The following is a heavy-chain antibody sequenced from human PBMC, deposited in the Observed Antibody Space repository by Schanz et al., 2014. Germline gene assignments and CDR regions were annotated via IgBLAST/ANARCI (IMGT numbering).Heavy chain of an antibody. Sequence: QVQLQESGPGLVKPSETLSLTCTVSGGSISSYYWNWIRQPPGKGLEWIGYVYYTGSTTYNPSLKSRVTTSVVPSKRQFSLKLSSVTAADTAVYYCARDKVTTLGYYGMDVWGQGTTVTVSS. CDR1: GGSISSYY. CDR2: VYYTGST. J-gene: IGHJ6*02. CDR3: ARDKVTTLGYYGMDV. D-gene: IGHD3-10*02. V-gene: IGHV4-59*01.